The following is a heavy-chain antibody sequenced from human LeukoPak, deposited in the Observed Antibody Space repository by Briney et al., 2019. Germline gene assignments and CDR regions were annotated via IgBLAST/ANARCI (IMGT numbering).Heavy chain of an antibody. J-gene: IGHJ4*02. D-gene: IGHD1-26*01. Sequence: GGSLRLSCAASGFTFSSYAMHWVRQAPGKGLEWVAVISYDGSNKYYADSVKGRFTISRDNSKNTLYLQMNSLRAEDTAVYYCARAWELLRPSDYWGQGTLVTVSS. CDR2: ISYDGSNK. CDR3: ARAWELLRPSDY. CDR1: GFTFSSYA. V-gene: IGHV3-30-3*01.